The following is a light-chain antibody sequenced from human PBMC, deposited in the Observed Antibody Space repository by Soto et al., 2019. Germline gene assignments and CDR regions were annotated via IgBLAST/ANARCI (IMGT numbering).Light chain of an antibody. CDR2: EVS. CDR3: SSYAGSNSYV. CDR1: SSDVGAYNY. Sequence: QSALTQPPSASGSPGQSITISCTGTSSDVGAYNYVSWYQQHSGKAPTLIIYEVSHRPSGVSDRFSASKSGNTASLTVSGLQADDEADYYCSSYAGSNSYVFGSGTQLTVL. J-gene: IGLJ6*01. V-gene: IGLV2-8*01.